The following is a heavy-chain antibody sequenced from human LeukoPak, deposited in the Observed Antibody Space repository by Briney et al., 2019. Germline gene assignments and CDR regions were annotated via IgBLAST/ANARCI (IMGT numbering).Heavy chain of an antibody. CDR2: VYYSGST. D-gene: IGHD3-22*01. V-gene: IGHV4-34*09. CDR3: AREKTAYYYDRSGFSEGAFDV. J-gene: IGHJ3*01. Sequence: PSETLSLTCAVYGGSFSGYYWSWIRQPPGKGLEWIGCVYYSGSTYYNPSLESRITMSVDTSENQFSLKLTSVTAADTAVYYCAREKTAYYYDRSGFSEGAFDVWGQGTMVTVSS. CDR1: GGSFSGYY.